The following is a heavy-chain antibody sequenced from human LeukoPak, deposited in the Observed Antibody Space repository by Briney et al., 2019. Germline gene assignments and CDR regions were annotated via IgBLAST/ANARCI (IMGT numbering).Heavy chain of an antibody. CDR1: GFTFSNYA. J-gene: IGHJ4*02. D-gene: IGHD3-22*01. CDR3: ASRNYYDSGSYGIDY. Sequence: GGSLRLSCAASGFTFSNYAMTWVRQASGEGLEWISSLSGNGGSAYYADSVKGRFTISRDNSKNTLYLQMNSLRAEDTAIYYCASRNYYDSGSYGIDYWGQGTLVTVSS. CDR2: LSGNGGSA. V-gene: IGHV3-23*01.